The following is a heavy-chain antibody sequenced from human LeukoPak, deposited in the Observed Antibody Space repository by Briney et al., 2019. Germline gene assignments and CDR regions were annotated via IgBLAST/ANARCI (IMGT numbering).Heavy chain of an antibody. D-gene: IGHD3-10*01. J-gene: IGHJ6*03. CDR1: GYTFTGYY. CDR3: ARDGVGLLWFGESNYYYYYMDV. CDR2: INPNSGGT. V-gene: IGHV1-2*02. Sequence: ASVKVSCKASGYTFTGYYMHWARQAPGQGLEWMGWINPNSGGTNYAQKFQGRVTMTRDTSISTAYMELSRLRSDDTAVYYCARDGVGLLWFGESNYYYYYMDVWGKGTTVTISS.